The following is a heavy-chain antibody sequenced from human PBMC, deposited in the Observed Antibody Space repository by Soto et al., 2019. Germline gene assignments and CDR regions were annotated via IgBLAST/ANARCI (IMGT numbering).Heavy chain of an antibody. CDR2: ISSSSSTI. V-gene: IGHV3-48*01. D-gene: IGHD2-2*01. Sequence: PGGSLRLSCAASGFPFSSYWMNWVRQAPGKGLEWVSYISSSSSTIYYADSVKGRFTISRDNAKNSLYLQMNSLRAEDTAVYYCARDHCSSTSCYAATYGMDVWGQGTTVTVSS. J-gene: IGHJ6*02. CDR3: ARDHCSSTSCYAATYGMDV. CDR1: GFPFSSYW.